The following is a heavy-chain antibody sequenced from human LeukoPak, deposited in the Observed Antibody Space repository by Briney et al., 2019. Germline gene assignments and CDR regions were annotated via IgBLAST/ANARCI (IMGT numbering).Heavy chain of an antibody. D-gene: IGHD2-21*01. V-gene: IGHV4-38-2*01. CDR2: VYHSGIT. Sequence: SETLSLTCALSGYSISSGYYWGWVRQPPGKGLEWIGSVYHSGITYYNPSLKSRVSISLDTSKNQISLMLSSVTAADTAVYYCARVVGYYYYMCVWGKGTTVTVSS. CDR3: ARVVGYYYYMCV. CDR1: GYSISSGYY. J-gene: IGHJ6*03.